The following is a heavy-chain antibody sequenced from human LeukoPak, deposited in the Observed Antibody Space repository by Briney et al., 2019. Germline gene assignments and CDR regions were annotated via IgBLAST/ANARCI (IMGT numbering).Heavy chain of an antibody. D-gene: IGHD2-15*01. J-gene: IGHJ6*02. CDR2: TYYRSKWYN. CDR1: GDSFSSNSAA. Sequence: SQTLSLTCDISGDSFSSNSAAWNWIRQSPSRGLEWLGRTYYRSKWYNDYAVSVKSRITINPDTSKNQFSLQLNSVTPEDTAVYYCARGDVGSGGSCYYLLRYCYGMDVWGQGTTVTVSS. CDR3: ARGDVGSGGSCYYLLRYCYGMDV. V-gene: IGHV6-1*01.